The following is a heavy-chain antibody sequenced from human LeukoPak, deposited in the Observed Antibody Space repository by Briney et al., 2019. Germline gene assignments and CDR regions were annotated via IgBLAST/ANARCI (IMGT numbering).Heavy chain of an antibody. D-gene: IGHD3-3*01. CDR3: AKRFSYYDFWSGSNGDAFDI. CDR2: IRYDGSNK. Sequence: GGSLRLSCAASGFTFSSYGMHWVRQAPGKGLEWVAFIRYDGSNKYYADSVKGRFTISRDNSKNTLYLQMNSLRAEDTAVYYCAKRFSYYDFWSGSNGDAFDIWGHGKMVTVSS. V-gene: IGHV3-30*02. CDR1: GFTFSSYG. J-gene: IGHJ3*02.